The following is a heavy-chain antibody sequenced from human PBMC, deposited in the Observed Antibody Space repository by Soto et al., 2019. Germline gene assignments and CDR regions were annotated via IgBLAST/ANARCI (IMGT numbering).Heavy chain of an antibody. Sequence: QITLKESGPTLVRPAQTRTLTCDFSGFSLSTYHMGVAWIRQPPGKALEWLALIYWDDDKRYSPSLKDRLAISKDTSSYQVVLTITNMDPGDTATYFCAHAGDYDLLTFDHWGPGTLVTVSS. CDR1: GFSLSTYHMG. CDR3: AHAGDYDLLTFDH. V-gene: IGHV2-5*02. D-gene: IGHD4-17*01. CDR2: IYWDDDK. J-gene: IGHJ4*02.